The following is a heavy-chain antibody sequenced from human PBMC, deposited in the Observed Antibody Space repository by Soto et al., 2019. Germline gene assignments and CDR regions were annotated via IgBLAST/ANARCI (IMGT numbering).Heavy chain of an antibody. CDR2: MNPNSGNT. J-gene: IGHJ6*02. CDR1: ESTFTSSD. V-gene: IGHV1-8*01. Sequence: AAGELACTASESTFTSSDINWLRQSTGQGLECMGWMNPNSGNTGYAQTFQGRCTITSTTSISTASLELRSLRSEETAVYYCASLGNIAVAQGSYYYGMDVWGQGTTVTVS. CDR3: ASLGNIAVAQGSYYYGMDV. D-gene: IGHD6-19*01.